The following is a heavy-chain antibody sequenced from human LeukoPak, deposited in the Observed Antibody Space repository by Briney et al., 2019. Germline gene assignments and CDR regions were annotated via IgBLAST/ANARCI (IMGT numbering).Heavy chain of an antibody. V-gene: IGHV1-46*01. D-gene: IGHD2-2*01. Sequence: ASVKVSCKASGYTFTSYYMHWVRQAPGQGLEWMGIINPSGGSTSYAQKFQGRVTMTRDTSTSTVYMELSSLRSEGTAVYYCAREHDGHCSSTSCYVHYFDYWGQGTLVTVSS. CDR2: INPSGGST. CDR1: GYTFTSYY. CDR3: AREHDGHCSSTSCYVHYFDY. J-gene: IGHJ4*02.